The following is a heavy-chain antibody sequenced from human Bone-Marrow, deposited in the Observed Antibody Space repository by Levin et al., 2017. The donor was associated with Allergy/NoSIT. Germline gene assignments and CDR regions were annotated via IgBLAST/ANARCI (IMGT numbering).Heavy chain of an antibody. D-gene: IGHD2-2*01. V-gene: IGHV3-15*01. Sequence: GGSLRLSCAASGLTFSYIWLSWVRQAPGKGLEWVGRVKTKTDGGTTDYAAPVKGRFTISRNDSENTLYLQMNSLKTEDTAVYYCTTEEYCSSTTCPMTFNHWGQGTLVTVSS. CDR2: VKTKTDGGTT. J-gene: IGHJ4*02. CDR3: TTEEYCSSTTCPMTFNH. CDR1: GLTFSYIW.